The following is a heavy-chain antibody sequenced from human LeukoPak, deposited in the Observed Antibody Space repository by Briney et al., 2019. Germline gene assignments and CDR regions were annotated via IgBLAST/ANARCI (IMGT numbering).Heavy chain of an antibody. CDR1: GTSFTSYW. D-gene: IGHD3-22*01. CDR3: AKSLYYYDSSGWAAFDH. J-gene: IGHJ4*02. Sequence: GESLKISCKGSGTSFTSYWIGWVRQAPGQGLEWMGWIKPNSGDTNYVQKFQGRVTMTRDTSISTGYMELSRLRSDDTAVYYCAKSLYYYDSSGWAAFDHWGQGTLVTVSS. V-gene: IGHV1-2*02. CDR2: IKPNSGDT.